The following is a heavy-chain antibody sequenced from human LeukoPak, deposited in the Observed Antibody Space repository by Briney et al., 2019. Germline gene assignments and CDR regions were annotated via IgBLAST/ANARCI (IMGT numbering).Heavy chain of an antibody. J-gene: IGHJ4*02. CDR2: IYSDSYNSAT. CDR1: GFTASSHF. V-gene: IGHV3-66*01. Sequence: SLRPSSPVAGFTASSHFMSWVRQPPRKVLEWDSVIYSDSYNSATCYADSVKGRFTISRDSSRNMVFLQMNSLRAEDTAVYYCARAVTVYRTTPRYSFDSWGQGTLVTVSS. CDR3: ARAVTVYRTTPRYSFDS. D-gene: IGHD2/OR15-2a*01.